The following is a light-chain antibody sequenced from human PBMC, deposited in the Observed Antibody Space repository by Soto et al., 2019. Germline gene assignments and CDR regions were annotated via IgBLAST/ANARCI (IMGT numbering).Light chain of an antibody. CDR3: QQSYNPPWT. CDR2: AGS. V-gene: IGKV1-39*01. J-gene: IGKJ3*01. Sequence: DIQMTQSPSSLSASVGDRVTISCRSSRSIGRNLNWYLQKPGKAPKLLVYAGSHLQSGVPSRFSGGGSGTAFTLIISSLQPEDSATYYCQQSYNPPWTFGLGTKVDIK. CDR1: RSIGRN.